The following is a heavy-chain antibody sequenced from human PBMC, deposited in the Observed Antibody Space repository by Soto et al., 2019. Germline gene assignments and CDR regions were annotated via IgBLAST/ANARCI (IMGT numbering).Heavy chain of an antibody. D-gene: IGHD3-10*01. J-gene: IGHJ6*02. Sequence: GGSLRLSCTASGFTFGDYAMSWFRQAPGKGLGWVGFSRRKPYDGTTEYAASAKGRFTISRDDSKSIAYLQMNSLRTEYTAVYYCAKDLFSMVRGASYYSYGMDVWGQGTTVTVSS. CDR1: GFTFGDYA. V-gene: IGHV3-49*03. CDR2: SRRKPYDGTT. CDR3: AKDLFSMVRGASYYSYGMDV.